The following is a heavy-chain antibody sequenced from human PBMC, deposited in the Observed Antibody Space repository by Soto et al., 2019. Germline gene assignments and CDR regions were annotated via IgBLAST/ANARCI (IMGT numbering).Heavy chain of an antibody. CDR3: ARSAEGLIARFNYHGMDV. V-gene: IGHV3-23*01. CDR2: ISGSGGST. D-gene: IGHD6-13*01. CDR1: GFTFSRYA. J-gene: IGHJ6*02. Sequence: GGSLRLSCAASGFTFSRYAMNWVRQAPGKGLEWVSAISGSGGSTYHADSVKGRFTISRDNSKSTLSLQMNSLRAEDTAVYYCARSAEGLIARFNYHGMDVWGQGTTVTVSS.